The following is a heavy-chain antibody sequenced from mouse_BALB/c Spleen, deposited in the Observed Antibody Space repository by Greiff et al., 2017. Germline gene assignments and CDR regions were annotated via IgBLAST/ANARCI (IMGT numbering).Heavy chain of an antibody. Sequence: VKLVESGPGLVAPSQSLSITCTVSGFSLTSYGVHWVRQSPGKGLEWLGVIWSGGSTDYNAAFISRLSISKDNSKSQVFFKMNSLQANDTAIYYCARNRWVMDYWGQGTSVTVSS. CDR1: GFSLTSYG. CDR3: ARNRWVMDY. D-gene: IGHD1-1*02. J-gene: IGHJ4*01. CDR2: IWSGGST. V-gene: IGHV2-2*02.